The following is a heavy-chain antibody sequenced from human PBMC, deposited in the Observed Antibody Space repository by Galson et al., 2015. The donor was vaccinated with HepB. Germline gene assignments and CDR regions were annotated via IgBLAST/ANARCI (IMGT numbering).Heavy chain of an antibody. CDR2: ISGRGGST. CDR1: GFTFSSYA. D-gene: IGHD6-25*01. J-gene: IGHJ4*02. V-gene: IGHV3-23*01. Sequence: SLRLSCAASGFTFSSYAMSWVRQAPGKGLEWASVISGRGGSTDYTDSVKGRFTISRDNAKNTLYLQMNSLRAEDTAVYYCAKGVPSGITATVFDLWGQGTLVTVSS. CDR3: AKGVPSGITATVFDL.